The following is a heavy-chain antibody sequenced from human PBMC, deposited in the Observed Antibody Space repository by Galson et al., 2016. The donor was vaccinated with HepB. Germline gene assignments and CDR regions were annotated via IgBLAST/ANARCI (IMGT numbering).Heavy chain of an antibody. CDR3: ARDGSRAAAGIAF. CDR2: IIPFIGTA. CDR1: GGDFSSYA. V-gene: IGHV1-69*01. Sequence: VKVSCKASGGDFSSYAISWVRQAPGQGLEWMGGIIPFIGTANVAQRFQGRVTITADESTRTSKMELSRLTYEDPAVYFCARDGSRAAAGIAFRGQGTLVTVSS. D-gene: IGHD6-13*01. J-gene: IGHJ4*02.